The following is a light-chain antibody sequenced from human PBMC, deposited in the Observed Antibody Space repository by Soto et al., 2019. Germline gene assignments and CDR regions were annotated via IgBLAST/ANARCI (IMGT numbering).Light chain of an antibody. CDR3: QQYDTFPRT. J-gene: IGKJ1*01. V-gene: IGKV3-20*01. CDR2: GAS. Sequence: DIVLTQSPGTLSLSPGDRATLSCRASQSLSSNYLAWYQQKPGQGPRLLIYGASRRATDIPDRFSGSGSGTDFALTITRLEPADFAVYFCQQYDTFPRTVGQGTKVEIQ. CDR1: QSLSSNY.